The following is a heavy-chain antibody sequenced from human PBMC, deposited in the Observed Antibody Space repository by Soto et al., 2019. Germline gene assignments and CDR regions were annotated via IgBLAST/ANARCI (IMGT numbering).Heavy chain of an antibody. CDR1: GGSISSYY. D-gene: IGHD3-3*01. Sequence: SETLSLTCTVSGGSISSYYWSWIRQPPGKGLEWIGYIYYSGSTNYNPSLKSRVTISVDTSKNQFSLKLSSVTAADTAVYYCAMGTEYDLWSGYYHFDYWGQGTLVTVSS. CDR3: AMGTEYDLWSGYYHFDY. J-gene: IGHJ4*02. CDR2: IYYSGST. V-gene: IGHV4-59*01.